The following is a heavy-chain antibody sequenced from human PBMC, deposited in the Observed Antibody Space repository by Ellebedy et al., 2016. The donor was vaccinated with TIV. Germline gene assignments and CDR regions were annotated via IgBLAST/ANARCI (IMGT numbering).Heavy chain of an antibody. D-gene: IGHD3-22*01. Sequence: GGSLRLSCAASGFTFSSYAMSWVRQAPGKGLEWVAAISGSGGSTYYADSVKGRFTISRDNSKNTLYLQMNSLRAEDTAVYYCAKGDSSAVFQHWGQGTTVTVSS. V-gene: IGHV3-23*01. CDR1: GFTFSSYA. CDR3: AKGDSSAVFQH. J-gene: IGHJ1*01. CDR2: ISGSGGST.